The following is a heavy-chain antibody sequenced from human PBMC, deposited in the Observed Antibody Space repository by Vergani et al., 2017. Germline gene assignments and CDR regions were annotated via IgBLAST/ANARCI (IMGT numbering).Heavy chain of an antibody. CDR1: GFTFSDHH. CDR3: AREQGSGSYYYYYVDV. V-gene: IGHV3-72*01. CDR2: IRNKVKSHTT. Sequence: EVQLVESGGGLVQPGGSLRLSCVASGFTFSDHHMDWVRQAPGKGLEWVGRIRNKVKSHTTEYATSVKGRFTISRDDSKSSMYLQMNSLRTEDTAVYYCAREQGSGSYYYYYVDVWGKGTTVTVSS. D-gene: IGHD3-10*01. J-gene: IGHJ6*03.